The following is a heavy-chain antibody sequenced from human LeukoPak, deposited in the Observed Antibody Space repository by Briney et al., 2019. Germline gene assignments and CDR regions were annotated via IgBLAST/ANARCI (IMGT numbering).Heavy chain of an antibody. CDR3: AKGIIPSAYSYIDF. CDR1: GFTFSSYG. J-gene: IGHJ4*02. D-gene: IGHD2-15*01. CDR2: ISGSGDGT. V-gene: IGHV3-23*01. Sequence: GRSLRLSCAASGFTFSSYGMHWVRQAPGKGLEWVSVISGSGDGTYYADSVKGRFTISRDNSKNTLYLQMISLRAEDTALYYRAKGIIPSAYSYIDFWGQGTLVTVSS.